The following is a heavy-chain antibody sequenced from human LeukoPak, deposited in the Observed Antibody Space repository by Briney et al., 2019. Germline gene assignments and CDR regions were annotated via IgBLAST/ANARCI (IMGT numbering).Heavy chain of an antibody. CDR3: AKIFHTDGYYLGEHLFDA. V-gene: IGHV3-7*03. Sequence: GGSLRLSCAASGFTFSSYWMSWVRQAPGKGLEWVANIKQDGSEKYYVDSVKGRFTTSRDNSKSTLYLRMNSLRAEDTAIYYCAKIFHTDGYYLGEHLFDAWGQGTLVTVSS. D-gene: IGHD3-22*01. CDR2: IKQDGSEK. CDR1: GFTFSSYW. J-gene: IGHJ5*02.